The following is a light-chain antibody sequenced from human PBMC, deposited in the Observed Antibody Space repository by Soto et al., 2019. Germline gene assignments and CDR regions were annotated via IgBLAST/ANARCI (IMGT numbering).Light chain of an antibody. CDR2: EVS. J-gene: IGLJ2*01. CDR1: SSDVGGYNY. CDR3: SSYTSSNVV. V-gene: IGLV2-14*01. Sequence: QSAMTQPASVSGSPGQSITISCTGTSSDVGGYNYVSWYQQHPGKAPKLMIYEVSNRPSGVSNRFSGSKSGNTASLTISGLQAEDEADYYCSSYTSSNVVFGGATKLTVL.